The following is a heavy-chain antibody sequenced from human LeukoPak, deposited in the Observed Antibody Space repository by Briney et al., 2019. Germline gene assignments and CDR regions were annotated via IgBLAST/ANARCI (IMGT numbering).Heavy chain of an antibody. V-gene: IGHV1-69*05. Sequence: SVKVSCKASGGTFSSYAISWVRQAPGQGLEWMGGIIPIFGTANYAQKFQGRVTITTDESTSTAYMELSSLRSEDTAVYYCARGAQSRYCSSTSCFPLLLDYWGQGTLVTVSS. D-gene: IGHD2-2*01. CDR1: GGTFSSYA. CDR2: IIPIFGTA. CDR3: ARGAQSRYCSSTSCFPLLLDY. J-gene: IGHJ4*02.